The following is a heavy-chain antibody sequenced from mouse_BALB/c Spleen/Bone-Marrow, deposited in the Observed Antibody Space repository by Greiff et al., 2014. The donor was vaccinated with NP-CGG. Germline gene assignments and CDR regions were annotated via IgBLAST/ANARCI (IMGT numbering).Heavy chain of an antibody. V-gene: IGHV1-18*01. CDR3: ARTGYYTLFAY. CDR1: GYTFTGYN. CDR2: INPNNGDT. D-gene: IGHD2-3*01. Sequence: EVKVVESGPELVKPGASVKIPCKASGYTFTGYNMDWVKQSHGKSLEWIGNINPNNGDTSYNQRFRGKATLTVDKSSSTAYMELRSLTSEDTAVYYCARTGYYTLFAYWGQGTLVTVSA. J-gene: IGHJ3*01.